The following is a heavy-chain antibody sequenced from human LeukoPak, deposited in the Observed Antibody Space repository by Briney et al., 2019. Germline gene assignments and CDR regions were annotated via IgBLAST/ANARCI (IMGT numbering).Heavy chain of an antibody. D-gene: IGHD5-24*01. CDR3: ARGGVRDGYNYGFDY. J-gene: IGHJ4*02. V-gene: IGHV3-48*02. CDR1: GFTLSSYG. CDR2: ISSTSNTI. Sequence: GGSLRLSCAASGFTLSSYGMNWVRQAPGKGLEWVSYISSTSNTIYYADSVKGRFTISRDNAKNSLYLQMNSLRDEDTAVYYCARGGVRDGYNYGFDYWGQGTLVTVSS.